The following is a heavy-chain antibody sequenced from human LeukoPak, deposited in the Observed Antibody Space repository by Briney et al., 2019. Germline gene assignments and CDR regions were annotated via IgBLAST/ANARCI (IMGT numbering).Heavy chain of an antibody. Sequence: PSETLSLTCAVYGGSFSGYYWSWIRQPPGKGLEWIGEINHSGSTNYNPSLKSRVTISVDTSKNQFSLKLSSVTAADTAVYYCARVVGSYYYYMDVWGKGTTVTVSS. D-gene: IGHD3-10*01. CDR1: GGSFSGYY. CDR3: ARVVGSYYYYMDV. J-gene: IGHJ6*03. V-gene: IGHV4-34*01. CDR2: INHSGST.